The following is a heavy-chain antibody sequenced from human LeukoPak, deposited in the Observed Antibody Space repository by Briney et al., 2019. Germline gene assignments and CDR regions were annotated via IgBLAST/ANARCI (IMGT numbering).Heavy chain of an antibody. D-gene: IGHD6-25*01. CDR2: IYSGGST. Sequence: GGSLRLSCAASEFSVGSNYMTWVRQAPGKGLEWVSLIYSGGSTYYADSVKGRFTISRDNSKNTLYLQMNSLRAEDTAVYYCARVGARLGAFDIWGQGTMVTVSS. CDR1: EFSVGSNY. CDR3: ARVGARLGAFDI. J-gene: IGHJ3*02. V-gene: IGHV3-66*01.